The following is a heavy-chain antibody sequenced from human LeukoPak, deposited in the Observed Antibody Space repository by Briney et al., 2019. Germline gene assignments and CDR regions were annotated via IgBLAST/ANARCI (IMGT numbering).Heavy chain of an antibody. Sequence: SVKVSCKASGGTFSSYATSWVRQAPGQGLEWMGRIIPIFGTANYAQKFQGRVTITTDESTSTACMELSSLRSEDTAVYCCARDYGSVTDYWGQGTLVTVSS. J-gene: IGHJ4*02. D-gene: IGHD3-10*01. V-gene: IGHV1-69*05. CDR2: IIPIFGTA. CDR1: GGTFSSYA. CDR3: ARDYGSVTDY.